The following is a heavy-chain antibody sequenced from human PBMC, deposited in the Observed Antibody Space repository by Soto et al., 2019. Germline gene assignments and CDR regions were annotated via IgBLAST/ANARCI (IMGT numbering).Heavy chain of an antibody. CDR2: ISSNSAYI. Sequence: PGWSLRHSYAASGFKFRSFTMNWVRQAPGKGLEWVSTISSNSAYIYYTDALRGRFTISRDNAKNSLHLQMNSLRAEDTAVYYCTRDASRDSSARGWFDPWGPGTLVTVSS. V-gene: IGHV3-21*01. J-gene: IGHJ5*02. CDR1: GFKFRSFT. CDR3: TRDASRDSSARGWFDP. D-gene: IGHD6-13*01.